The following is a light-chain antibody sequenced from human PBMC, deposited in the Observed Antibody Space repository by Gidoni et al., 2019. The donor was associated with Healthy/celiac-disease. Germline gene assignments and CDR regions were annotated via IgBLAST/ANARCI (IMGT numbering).Light chain of an antibody. CDR2: GAS. V-gene: IGKV3-20*01. J-gene: IGKJ4*01. CDR3: QQYGSSHT. CDR1: QSVSSSY. Sequence: EIVLTQAPGTLSLSPGERATLSCRASQSVSSSYLAWYQQKPGQAPRLLLYGASSRATGIPDRFSGSGSGTDFTLTISSLEPEDFAVYYCQQYGSSHTFGGXTKVEIK.